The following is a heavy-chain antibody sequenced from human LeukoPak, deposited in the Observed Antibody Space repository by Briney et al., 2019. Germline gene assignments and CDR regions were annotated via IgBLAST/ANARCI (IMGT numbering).Heavy chain of an antibody. CDR3: AKTGSSRFDY. Sequence: GGPLRLSCAASGFTFSSYAMNWVRQAPGKGLEWVSAFSGSGGSTYYADSVKGRFTISRDNSKNTLFLQMNRLRAEDTAVYYCAKTGSSRFDYWGQGTLVTVSS. V-gene: IGHV3-23*01. CDR2: FSGSGGST. J-gene: IGHJ4*02. D-gene: IGHD1-26*01. CDR1: GFTFSSYA.